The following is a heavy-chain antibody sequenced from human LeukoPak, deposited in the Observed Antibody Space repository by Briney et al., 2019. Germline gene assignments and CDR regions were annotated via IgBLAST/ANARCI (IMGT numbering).Heavy chain of an antibody. CDR2: IYYSGST. Sequence: SQTLSLTCTVSGGSISSGGYYWSWIRQHPGKGLEWIGYIYYSGSTYYNPSLKSRVTISVDTSKNQFSLKLSSVTAADTAVYYGAGGELLRPVFGIGGKGKMFTVSS. V-gene: IGHV4-31*03. J-gene: IGHJ3*02. D-gene: IGHD1-26*01. CDR3: AGGELLRPVFGI. CDR1: GGSISSGGYY.